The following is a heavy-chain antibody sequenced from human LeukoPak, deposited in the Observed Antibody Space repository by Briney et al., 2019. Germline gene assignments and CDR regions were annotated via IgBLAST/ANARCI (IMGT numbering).Heavy chain of an antibody. CDR3: ARESDRYCSATSCPNWYDP. J-gene: IGHJ5*02. D-gene: IGHD2-2*01. CDR1: GGSISSSYYY. Sequence: SETLSLTCTVSGGSISSSYYYWGWIRQPPGTGLEWIGSIYNSGSTYYNLSLKSRVTISVDTSKNQFSLKLSSLTAADTAVYYCARESDRYCSATSCPNWYDPWGQGTLVTVSS. V-gene: IGHV4-39*07. CDR2: IYNSGST.